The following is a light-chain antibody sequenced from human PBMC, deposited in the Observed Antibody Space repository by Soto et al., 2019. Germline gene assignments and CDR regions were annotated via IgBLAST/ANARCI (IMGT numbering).Light chain of an antibody. CDR2: GAS. CDR1: QSVSNSY. J-gene: IGKJ2*01. V-gene: IGKV3-20*01. Sequence: EIVLTQSPGTLSLSPGETATLSCRASQSVSNSYLSWYQQKPGQAPRLLIYGASSRATGIPDRFSGSGSGTDVTLTISRLEPEDFAVYFCQQYGRSPPYTFGQGTKLDIK. CDR3: QQYGRSPPYT.